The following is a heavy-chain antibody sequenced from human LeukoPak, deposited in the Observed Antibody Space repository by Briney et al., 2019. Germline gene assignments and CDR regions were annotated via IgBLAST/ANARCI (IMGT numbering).Heavy chain of an antibody. CDR3: AREADIYEAFDI. D-gene: IGHD5-12*01. V-gene: IGHV3-64*01. J-gene: IGHJ3*02. CDR2: ISSNGGST. CDR1: GFTFSSYG. Sequence: GGSLRLSCAASGFTFSSYGMHWVRQAPGKGLEYVSAISSNGGSTYYANSVKGRFTISRDNSKNTLDLHMNSPRAEDTAVYYCAREADIYEAFDIWGQGTMVTVSS.